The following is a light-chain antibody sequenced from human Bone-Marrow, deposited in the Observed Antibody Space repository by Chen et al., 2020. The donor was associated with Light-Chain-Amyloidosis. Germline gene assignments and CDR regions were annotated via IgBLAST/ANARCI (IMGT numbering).Light chain of an antibody. CDR1: TGAVTSSHY. V-gene: IGLV7-46*01. Sequence: QAVVTQEPSLTVSPGWTVTLTCGSSTGAVTSSHYPHWFQQKPGQAPKTLIYDTNNKQSLTPARFAGSLLGGKAALTLSGARTEDEAENYSLLLSSGRWMFAGGTTLTVL. CDR3: LLLSSGRWM. J-gene: IGLJ3*02. CDR2: DTN.